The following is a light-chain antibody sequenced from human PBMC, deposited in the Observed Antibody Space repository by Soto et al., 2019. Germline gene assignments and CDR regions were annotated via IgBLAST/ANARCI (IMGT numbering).Light chain of an antibody. CDR2: LYSAGRH. Sequence: QPVLTQSPSASASLGASVKITCTLSSGHSTYAIAWHQQQPGKGPRYLMRLYSAGRHIKGDGVPDRFSDSGSGTERYLTISNLQSDDEADYYCQTWGTGYVVFGGGTKLTVL. J-gene: IGLJ2*01. V-gene: IGLV4-69*01. CDR1: SGHSTYA. CDR3: QTWGTGYVV.